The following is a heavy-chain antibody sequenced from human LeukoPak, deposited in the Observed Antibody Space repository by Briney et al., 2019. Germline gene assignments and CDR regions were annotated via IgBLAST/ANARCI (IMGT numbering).Heavy chain of an antibody. CDR2: IYYSGGI. J-gene: IGHJ4*02. D-gene: IGHD3-9*01. Sequence: SETLSLTCTVSGGSISNYYWSWIRQPPGKGLESIGYIYYSGGINYNPSLKSRVTISVDTSKNQFFLKLNSVTAADTAVYYCARGRFELPYWGQGTLVAVSS. V-gene: IGHV4-59*01. CDR1: GGSISNYY. CDR3: ARGRFELPY.